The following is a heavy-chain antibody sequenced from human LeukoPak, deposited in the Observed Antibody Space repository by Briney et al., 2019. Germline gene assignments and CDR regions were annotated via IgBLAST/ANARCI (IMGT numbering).Heavy chain of an antibody. V-gene: IGHV4-4*09. J-gene: IGHJ4*02. CDR3: ARAKIGGSGSLDFDY. CDR2: IYTSGST. Sequence: PSETLSLTCTVSGGSISSYYWSWIRQPPGKGLEWIGYIYTSGSTNYNPSLKSRVTMSVDTSKNQFSLKLSSVTAADTAVYYCARAKIGGSGSLDFDYWGQGTLVTVSS. CDR1: GGSISSYY. D-gene: IGHD3-10*01.